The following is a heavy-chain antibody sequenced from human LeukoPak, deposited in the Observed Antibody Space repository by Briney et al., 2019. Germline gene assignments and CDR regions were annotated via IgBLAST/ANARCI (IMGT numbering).Heavy chain of an antibody. Sequence: SETLSLTCTVSGGSITSDYWSWIRQSPGKGLEWIGYFSYSGSTHYSPSLTSRVAISVDTSKSQFSLKLTSVTAADTAVYYCARHSGGDGGFDYWGQGTLVTVSS. CDR1: GGSITSDY. D-gene: IGHD2-21*02. V-gene: IGHV4-59*08. CDR2: FSYSGST. J-gene: IGHJ4*02. CDR3: ARHSGGDGGFDY.